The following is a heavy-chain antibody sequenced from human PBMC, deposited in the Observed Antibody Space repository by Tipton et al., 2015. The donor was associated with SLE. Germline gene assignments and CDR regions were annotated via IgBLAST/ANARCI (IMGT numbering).Heavy chain of an antibody. D-gene: IGHD1-26*01. CDR1: GYIFTSYD. CDR3: ARDAGWSGSLYYFDY. J-gene: IGHJ4*02. Sequence: QSGAEVKKPGASVKVSCKASGYIFTSYDITWVRQAPGQGLEWVGWISAYNGDTKYAQKLQGRVTLTIDTSTSTAYMELMSLRSDDTAVYYCARDAGWSGSLYYFDYWGQGTPVTVSS. V-gene: IGHV1-18*01. CDR2: ISAYNGDT.